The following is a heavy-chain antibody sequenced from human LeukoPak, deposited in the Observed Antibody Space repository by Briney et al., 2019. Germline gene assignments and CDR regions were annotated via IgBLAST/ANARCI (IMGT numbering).Heavy chain of an antibody. CDR3: ARSIPAAMTGYYYYYMDV. CDR1: GGSISSYY. D-gene: IGHD2-2*01. V-gene: IGHV4-4*07. Sequence: SETLSLTCTVSGGSISSYYWSWIRQPAGKGLEWIGLIYTSGSTNYNPSLKSRVTMSVDTSKNQFSLKLSSVTAADTAVYYCARSIPAAMTGYYYYYMDVWGKGTTVTVSS. J-gene: IGHJ6*03. CDR2: IYTSGST.